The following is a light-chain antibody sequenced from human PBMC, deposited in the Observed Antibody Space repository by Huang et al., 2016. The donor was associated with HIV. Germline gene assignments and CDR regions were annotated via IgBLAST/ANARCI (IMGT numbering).Light chain of an antibody. J-gene: IGKJ2*01. Sequence: EIVMTQSPATLSVSPGGRATLSCMASQSVSRKLAWFQQKPGQAPRLLIYGASTRNTGVPARFSGSGSGTEFTLTISSLQSADFAVYYCQHYNNWPYTFGQGTKLEIK. CDR3: QHYNNWPYT. V-gene: IGKV3-15*01. CDR2: GAS. CDR1: QSVSRK.